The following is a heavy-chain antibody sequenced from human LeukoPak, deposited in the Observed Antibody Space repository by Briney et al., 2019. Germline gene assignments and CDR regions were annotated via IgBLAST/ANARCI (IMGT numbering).Heavy chain of an antibody. CDR3: ARDPASAGWFDP. CDR1: GFTFSSYA. CDR2: ISYDGSNK. J-gene: IGHJ5*02. V-gene: IGHV3-30-3*01. Sequence: PGGSLRLSCAASGFTFSSYAMHWVRQAPGKGLEGVAVISYDGSNKYYADSVKGRFTISRDNSKNTLYLQMNSLRAEDTAVYYCARDPASAGWFDPWGQGTLVTVSS.